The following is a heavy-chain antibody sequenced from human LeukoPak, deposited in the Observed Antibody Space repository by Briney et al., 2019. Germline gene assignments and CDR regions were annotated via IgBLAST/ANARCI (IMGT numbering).Heavy chain of an antibody. CDR3: ARQEYDFWSGPYYFDY. D-gene: IGHD3-3*01. Sequence: GESLKISCKGSGYSFTSYWIGWVRQMPGKGLEWMGVIYPGDSDTRYSPSFQGQVTISADKSISTAYLQWSSLKASDTAMYYCARQEYDFWSGPYYFDYWGQGTLVTVSS. J-gene: IGHJ4*02. CDR1: GYSFTSYW. CDR2: IYPGDSDT. V-gene: IGHV5-51*01.